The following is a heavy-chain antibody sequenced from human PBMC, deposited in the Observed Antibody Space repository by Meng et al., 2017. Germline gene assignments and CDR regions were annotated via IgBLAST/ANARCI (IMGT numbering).Heavy chain of an antibody. Sequence: QVLLVQPGAEAKKPGSSVTVSRKASGGTFSSYAISWVRQAPGQGLEWMGGIIPIFATANYAQKFQGRVTITADESTSTAYMELSSLRSEDTAVYYCAKEVDNWFDPWGQGTLVTVSS. CDR2: IIPIFATA. V-gene: IGHV1-69*01. CDR3: AKEVDNWFDP. CDR1: GGTFSSYA. D-gene: IGHD2-15*01. J-gene: IGHJ5*02.